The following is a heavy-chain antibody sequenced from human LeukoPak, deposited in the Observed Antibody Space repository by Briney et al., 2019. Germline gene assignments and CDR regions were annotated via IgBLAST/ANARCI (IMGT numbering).Heavy chain of an antibody. J-gene: IGHJ4*02. CDR2: IYPGDSDT. CDR1: GHSFTSYW. Sequence: GESLKISCKGSGHSFTSYWIGWVRQMPGKGLEWMGIIYPGDSDTRYSPSFQGQVTISADKSISTAYLQWSSLKASDTAMYYCARHTTYYYDSSGYYYGYYFDYWGQGTLVTVSS. CDR3: ARHTTYYYDSSGYYYGYYFDY. D-gene: IGHD3-22*01. V-gene: IGHV5-51*01.